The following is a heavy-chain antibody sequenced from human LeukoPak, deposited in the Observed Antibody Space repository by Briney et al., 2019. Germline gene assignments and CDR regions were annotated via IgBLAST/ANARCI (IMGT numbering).Heavy chain of an antibody. V-gene: IGHV3-23*01. J-gene: IGHJ4*02. CDR3: AKLSGWTGWFFDY. D-gene: IGHD6-19*01. Sequence: GGSLRLSCAASGFTFSSYAMSWVRQAPGKGLEWVSAISGSGGSTYYADSVKGRFTISRDNSKNTLYLQMNSLRVEDTAVYYCAKLSGWTGWFFDYWGQGTVVTVSS. CDR1: GFTFSSYA. CDR2: ISGSGGST.